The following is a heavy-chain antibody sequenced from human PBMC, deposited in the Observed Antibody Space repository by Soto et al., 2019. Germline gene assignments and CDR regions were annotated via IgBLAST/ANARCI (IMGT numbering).Heavy chain of an antibody. CDR3: ARTAYSAPYYFDY. V-gene: IGHV2-26*01. CDR2: IFSNDEK. CDR1: GFSLSNARMG. J-gene: IGHJ4*02. Sequence: GSGPTLVNPTETLTLTCTVSGFSLSNARMGVSWIRQPPGKALEWLAHIFSNDEKSYSTSLKSRLTISKDTSKSQVVLTLTNMDPVDTATYYCARTAYSAPYYFDYWGQGTLVTVSS. D-gene: IGHD2-21*01.